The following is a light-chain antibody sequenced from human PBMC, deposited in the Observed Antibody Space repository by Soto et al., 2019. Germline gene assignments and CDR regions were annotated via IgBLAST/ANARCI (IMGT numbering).Light chain of an antibody. CDR1: SSNIGAGYD. Sequence: QSVLTQPPSVSGAPGQRVTISCTGASSNIGAGYDVHWYQQFPGTGPKLLIYANTNRPSGVPDRFSGSKSDTSASLATTGLQAEDEADYYCQSYDTSLSARVFGGGTKLTVL. J-gene: IGLJ3*02. CDR3: QSYDTSLSARV. CDR2: ANT. V-gene: IGLV1-40*01.